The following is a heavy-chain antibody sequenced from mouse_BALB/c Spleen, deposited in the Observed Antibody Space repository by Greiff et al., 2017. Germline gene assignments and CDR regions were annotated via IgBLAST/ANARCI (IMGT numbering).Heavy chain of an antibody. CDR2: ISTYYGDA. CDR1: GYTFTDYA. V-gene: IGHV1S137*01. CDR3: ARSLPLTGTGAMDY. Sequence: QVQLQQSGAELVRPGVSVKISCKGSGYTFTDYAMHWVKQSHAKSLEWIGVISTYYGDASYNQKFKGKATMTVDKSSSTAYMELARLTSEDSAIYYCARSLPLTGTGAMDYWGQGTSVTVSS. D-gene: IGHD4-1*01. J-gene: IGHJ4*01.